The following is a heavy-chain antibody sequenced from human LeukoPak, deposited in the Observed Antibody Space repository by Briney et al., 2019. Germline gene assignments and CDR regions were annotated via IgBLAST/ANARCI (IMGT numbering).Heavy chain of an antibody. Sequence: GESLKISCKGSGYSFTSYWIGWVRQVPGKGLEWMGIIWPDDSDKRYSPSFQGQVTISADKSISTAYLQWSSPKASDTAMYYCARQGKDGYRVVDYWGQGTLVTVSS. D-gene: IGHD5-24*01. CDR3: ARQGKDGYRVVDY. V-gene: IGHV5-51*01. CDR1: GYSFTSYW. CDR2: IWPDDSDK. J-gene: IGHJ4*02.